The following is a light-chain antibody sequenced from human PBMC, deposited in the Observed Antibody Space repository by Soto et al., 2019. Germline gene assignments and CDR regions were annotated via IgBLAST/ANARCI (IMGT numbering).Light chain of an antibody. CDR1: QSVSNNY. CDR2: GAS. J-gene: IGKJ5*01. Sequence: EIVLTQSPGTLSLSPGERATLSCRASQSVSNNYLAWYQPKPGQAPRLLIFGASNRATGIPARFSGSGSGTDFTLTINSLEPDDFAVYYCQQRDSWPITFGQGTRLEIK. V-gene: IGKV3D-20*02. CDR3: QQRDSWPIT.